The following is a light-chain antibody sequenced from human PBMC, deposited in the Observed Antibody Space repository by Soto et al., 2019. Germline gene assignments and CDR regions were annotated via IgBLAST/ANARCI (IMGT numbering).Light chain of an antibody. CDR3: QQRSGWPT. J-gene: IGKJ1*01. Sequence: EIVLTQSPDTLSLSPVERATLSCWASHSVTTHLAWFQQRPGQTPRLLIYDASTRAPGIPARFIGSGSGTDFTLTVSSLEREDFALYYCQQRSGWPTFGQGTKV. CDR1: HSVTTH. CDR2: DAS. V-gene: IGKV3-11*01.